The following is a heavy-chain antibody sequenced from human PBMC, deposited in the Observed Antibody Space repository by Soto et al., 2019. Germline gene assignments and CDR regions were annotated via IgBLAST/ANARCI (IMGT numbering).Heavy chain of an antibody. CDR2: ISSTTNYI. CDR3: ARESEDLTSNFDY. J-gene: IGHJ4*02. V-gene: IGHV3-21*06. CDR1: GFTFTRYS. Sequence: GGSLRLSCAASGFTFTRYSMNWVRQAPGKGLEWVSSISSTTNYIYYGDSMKGRFTISRDNAKNSLYLEMDSLRAEDTAVYYCARESEDLTSNFDYWGQGTLVTVYS.